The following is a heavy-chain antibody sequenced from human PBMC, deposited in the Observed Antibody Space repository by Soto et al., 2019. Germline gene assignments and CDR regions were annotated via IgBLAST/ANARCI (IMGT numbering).Heavy chain of an antibody. CDR3: ARERYYYGSGSDDAFDI. CDR2: IYSGGST. CDR1: GGSISSSNY. Sequence: ETLSLTCAVSGGSISSSNYMSWVRQAPGKGLEWVSVIYSGGSTYYADSVKGRFTISRDNSKNTLYLQMNSLRAEDTAVYYCARERYYYGSGSDDAFDIWGQGTMVTVSS. D-gene: IGHD3-10*01. V-gene: IGHV3-53*01. J-gene: IGHJ3*02.